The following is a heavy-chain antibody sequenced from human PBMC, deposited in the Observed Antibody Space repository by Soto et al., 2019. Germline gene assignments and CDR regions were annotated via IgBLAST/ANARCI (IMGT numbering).Heavy chain of an antibody. D-gene: IGHD6-6*01. J-gene: IGHJ6*02. V-gene: IGHV3-30*03. CDR1: GFTFSNYG. CDR3: ARSTSSTLSYYYGMDV. Sequence: QVQLVESGGGVVQPGRSLRLPCAASGFTFSNYGMHWVRQAPGKGLEWVTVISFDGGNQYYADSVKGRFTVSRDNSENTLSLQMNSLRGDDTAVYYCARSTSSTLSYYYGMDVWGQGTTVTVSS. CDR2: ISFDGGNQ.